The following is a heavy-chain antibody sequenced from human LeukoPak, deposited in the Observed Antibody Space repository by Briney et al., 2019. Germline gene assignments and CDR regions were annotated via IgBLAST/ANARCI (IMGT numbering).Heavy chain of an antibody. Sequence: SVKVSCKASGGTFSSYAISGVRQAPGQGVEGMGRIIPIFGTANYARKFQGRVTITTDESTSTAYMEPRSLRSVDTAVYYCARKGYCSGGSCYSDDAFDIWGQGTMVTVSS. CDR1: GGTFSSYA. V-gene: IGHV1-69*05. CDR2: IIPIFGTA. J-gene: IGHJ3*02. CDR3: ARKGYCSGGSCYSDDAFDI. D-gene: IGHD2-15*01.